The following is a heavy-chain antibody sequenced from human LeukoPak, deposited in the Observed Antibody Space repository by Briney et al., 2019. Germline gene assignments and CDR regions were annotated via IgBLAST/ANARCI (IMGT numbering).Heavy chain of an antibody. CDR3: AREGDYYDSSGYLTY. J-gene: IGHJ4*02. V-gene: IGHV4-59*01. CDR1: GGSISSYY. CDR2: IYYSGST. Sequence: SETLSPTCTVSGGSISSYYWSWIRQPPGKGLEWIGYIYYSGSTNYNPSLKSRVTISVDTSKNQFSLKLSSVTAADTAVYYCAREGDYYDSSGYLTYWGQGTLVTVSS. D-gene: IGHD3-22*01.